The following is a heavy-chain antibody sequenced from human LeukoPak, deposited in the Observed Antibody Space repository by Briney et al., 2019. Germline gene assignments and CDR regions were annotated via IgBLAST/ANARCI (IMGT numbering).Heavy chain of an antibody. CDR3: AKEVSYGGNHHGYAFDI. CDR1: GFTFSSYS. Sequence: PGGSLRLSCAASGFTFSSYSMNWVRQAPGKGLEWVSSISSSSSYIYYADSVKGRFTISRDNAKNSLYLQMNSLRAEDTAVYYCAKEVSYGGNHHGYAFDIWGQGTMVTVSS. CDR2: ISSSSSYI. J-gene: IGHJ3*02. V-gene: IGHV3-21*01. D-gene: IGHD4-23*01.